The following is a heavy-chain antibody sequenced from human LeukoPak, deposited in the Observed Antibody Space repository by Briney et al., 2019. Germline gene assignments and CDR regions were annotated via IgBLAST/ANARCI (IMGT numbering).Heavy chain of an antibody. V-gene: IGHV3-21*01. CDR2: ISSSSSYI. CDR3: ARDPITMVRGEYGMDV. J-gene: IGHJ6*02. D-gene: IGHD3-10*01. CDR1: GFTFSSYS. Sequence: GGSLILSCAASGFTFSSYSMNWVRQAPGKGLEWVSSISSSSSYIYYADSVKGRFTISRDNAKNSLYLQMNSLRAEDTAVYYCARDPITMVRGEYGMDVWGQGTTVTVSS.